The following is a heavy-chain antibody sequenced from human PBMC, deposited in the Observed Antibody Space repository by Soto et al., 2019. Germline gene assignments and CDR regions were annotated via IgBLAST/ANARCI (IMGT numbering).Heavy chain of an antibody. CDR1: GFSLSTSGVG. Sequence: SGPTLVNPTQTLTLTCTFSGFSLSTSGVGVGWIRQPPGKALEWLALIYWNDDKRYSPSLKSRLTITKDTSKNQVVLTMTNMDPVDTATYYCAHRRRTTRIGSLYSFDYWGQGTLVTVSS. CDR2: IYWNDDK. V-gene: IGHV2-5*01. J-gene: IGHJ4*02. CDR3: AHRRRTTRIGSLYSFDY. D-gene: IGHD3-22*01.